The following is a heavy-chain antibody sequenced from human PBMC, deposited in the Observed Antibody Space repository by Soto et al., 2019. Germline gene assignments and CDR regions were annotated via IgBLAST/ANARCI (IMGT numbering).Heavy chain of an antibody. J-gene: IGHJ4*02. D-gene: IGHD6-19*01. CDR2: ISGSGGST. CDR1: GFTFSSYA. CDR3: AKDQEWLVTLNPDYFDY. V-gene: IGHV3-23*01. Sequence: EVQLLESGGGLVQPGGSLRLSCAASGFTFSSYAMSWVRQAPGKGLEWVSAISGSGGSTYYADSVKGRFTISRDNSKNTLYLQMNSLRAEDTAVYYCAKDQEWLVTLNPDYFDYWGQGTLVTVSS.